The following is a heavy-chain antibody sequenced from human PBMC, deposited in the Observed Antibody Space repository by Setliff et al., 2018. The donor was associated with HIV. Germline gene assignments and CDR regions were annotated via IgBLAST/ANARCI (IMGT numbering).Heavy chain of an antibody. CDR3: VRHGGWYGGSEYFQH. V-gene: IGHV4-59*08. CDR1: GGSISSYY. D-gene: IGHD6-19*01. J-gene: IGHJ1*01. CDR2: IYSSGST. Sequence: SETLSLTCTVSGGSISSYYWSWIRQPPGKGLEWIGYIYSSGSTNYNPSLKSRVTVSVYTSKNQFSLRLNSVTAADTAAYYCVRHGGWYGGSEYFQHWGQGTLVTVSS.